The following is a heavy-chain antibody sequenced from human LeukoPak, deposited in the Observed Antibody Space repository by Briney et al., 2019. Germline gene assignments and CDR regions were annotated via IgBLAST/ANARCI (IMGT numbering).Heavy chain of an antibody. Sequence: SVKVSCKASGYTFTSYDINWVRQATGQGLEWMGWMNPNSGNTGYAQKFQGRVTMTRNTSISTAYMELSSLRSEDTAVYYCASATPFSGYMDVWGKGTTVTVSS. CDR3: ASATPFSGYMDV. V-gene: IGHV1-8*01. CDR2: MNPNSGNT. CDR1: GYTFTSYD. J-gene: IGHJ6*03.